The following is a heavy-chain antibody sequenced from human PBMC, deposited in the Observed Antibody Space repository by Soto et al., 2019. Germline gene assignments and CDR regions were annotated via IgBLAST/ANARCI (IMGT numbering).Heavy chain of an antibody. J-gene: IGHJ5*01. Sequence: SETLSLTCTVSGGSMKNYYWSWIRQPPGKGLEWIGHVFYSGSTKYNPSLKSRVTISVDTSKNLFSLRLNSVTAADTAVYYCAMTVTTLYNLLDSSAQGSLVIGSS. D-gene: IGHD1-7*01. CDR1: GGSMKNYY. CDR3: AMTVTTLYNLLDS. CDR2: VFYSGST. V-gene: IGHV4-59*08.